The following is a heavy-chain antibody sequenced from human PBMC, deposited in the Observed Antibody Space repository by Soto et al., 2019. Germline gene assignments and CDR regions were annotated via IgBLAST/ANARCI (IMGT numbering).Heavy chain of an antibody. CDR2: ISGSGGST. J-gene: IGHJ3*02. CDR3: AKDEGRGYTFAQYYDSSGSDAFDI. CDR1: GFTFSSYA. V-gene: IGHV3-23*01. Sequence: GGSLRLSCAASGFTFSSYAMSWFRQAPGKGLEWVSAISGSGGSTYYADSVKGRFSISRDNSKNTLYLQLNSLRAEDTAVYYCAKDEGRGYTFAQYYDSSGSDAFDIRAQGTMVTVSS. D-gene: IGHD3-22*01.